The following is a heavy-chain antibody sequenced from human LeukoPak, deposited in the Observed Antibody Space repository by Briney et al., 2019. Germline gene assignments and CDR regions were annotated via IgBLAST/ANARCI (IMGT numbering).Heavy chain of an antibody. V-gene: IGHV1-2*02. J-gene: IGHJ4*02. CDR2: INPNSGGT. CDR1: GYTFTGYC. Sequence: ASVKVSCKASGYTFTGYCMHWVRQAPGQGLECMGWINPNSGGTNYAEKVEGMVTMTRDTSISTVYMELSSLRSEDPAVYYCARARNYYDSSGYYPAFDYWGQGTLVTVSS. CDR3: ARARNYYDSSGYYPAFDY. D-gene: IGHD3-22*01.